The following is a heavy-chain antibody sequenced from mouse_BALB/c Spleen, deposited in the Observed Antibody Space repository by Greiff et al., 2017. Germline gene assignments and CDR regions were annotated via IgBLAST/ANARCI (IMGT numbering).Heavy chain of an antibody. J-gene: IGHJ2*01. V-gene: IGHV3-6*02. CDR3: ARGVGFTTAPYYFDY. CDR2: ISYDGSN. Sequence: ESGPGLVKPSQSLSLTCSVTGYSITSGYYWNWLRQFPGNKLEWMGYISYDGSNNYNPSLKNRISITRDTSKNQFFLKLNSVTTEDTATYYCARGVGFTTAPYYFDYWGQGTTLTVSS. D-gene: IGHD1-2*01. CDR1: GYSITSGYY.